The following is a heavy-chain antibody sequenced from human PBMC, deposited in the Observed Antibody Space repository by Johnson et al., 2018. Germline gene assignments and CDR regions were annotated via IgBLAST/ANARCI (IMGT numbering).Heavy chain of an antibody. V-gene: IGHV3-21*01. CDR2: ISSSSSYI. CDR3: ARDTPGDYVFFDY. CDR1: GFTFSRHS. D-gene: IGHD4-17*01. J-gene: IGHJ4*02. Sequence: VQLVQSGGGLVKPGGSLRLSCAVSGFTFSRHSMNWVRQAPGKGLEWVSSISSSSSYIYYADSVKGRFNISRDNAKHSLYLQMNSMRAEDQAVYYCARDTPGDYVFFDYWGEGTLVTVSS.